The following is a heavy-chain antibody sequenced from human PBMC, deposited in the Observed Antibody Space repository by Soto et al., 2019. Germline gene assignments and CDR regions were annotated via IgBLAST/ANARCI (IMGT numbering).Heavy chain of an antibody. CDR1: GYTFTSYY. J-gene: IGHJ6*02. Sequence: ASVKVSCKASGYTFTSYYMHWVRQAPGQGLEWMGWMNPNSGNTGYAQKFQGRVTMTSNTSISTAYMELSSLRSEDTAVYYCARVRIASYCRRNSCYSHPYVMDSWGQGTTVTV. V-gene: IGHV1-8*02. CDR2: MNPNSGNT. D-gene: IGHD2-2*01. CDR3: ARVRIASYCRRNSCYSHPYVMDS.